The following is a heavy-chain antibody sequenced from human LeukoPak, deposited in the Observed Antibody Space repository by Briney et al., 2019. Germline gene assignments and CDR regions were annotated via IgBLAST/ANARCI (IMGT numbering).Heavy chain of an antibody. J-gene: IGHJ5*02. CDR1: GGTFSSYA. D-gene: IGHD6-13*01. CDR3: ARFSSVSSSWYRSDP. Sequence: ASVKVSCKASGGTFSSYAISWVRQAPGQGLEWMGRIIPILGIANYAQKFQGRVTITADKSTSTAYMELSSLRSEDTAVYYCARFSSVSSSWYRSDPWGQGTLVTVSS. V-gene: IGHV1-69*04. CDR2: IIPILGIA.